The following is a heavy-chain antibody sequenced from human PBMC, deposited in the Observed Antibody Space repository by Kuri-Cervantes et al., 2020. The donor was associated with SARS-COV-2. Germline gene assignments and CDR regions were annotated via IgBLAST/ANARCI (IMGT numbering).Heavy chain of an antibody. CDR1: GFDFGFRV. V-gene: IGHV3-23*01. Sequence: GASLKISCAASGFDFGFRVMSWVRQAPGRGLEWVSSISGGGGDTFFADSVKGRFTISRDNYRRTLYLQMSTLRPEDTAIYYCATTRASAGASGAPNWFDTWGQGTLVTVSS. CDR3: ATTRASAGASGAPNWFDT. CDR2: ISGGGGDT. D-gene: IGHD4/OR15-4a*01. J-gene: IGHJ5*02.